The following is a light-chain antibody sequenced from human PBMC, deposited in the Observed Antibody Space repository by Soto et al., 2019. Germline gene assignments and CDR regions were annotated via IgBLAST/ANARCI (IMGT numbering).Light chain of an antibody. CDR3: SSFTTSDTYV. V-gene: IGLV2-18*02. J-gene: IGLJ1*01. CDR2: EVN. CDR1: NSYIGSYHC. Sequence: QRVLTHPPSRSGAPRRAGTIPYTGTNSYIGSYHCVSWYQQPPGAAPKLMICEVNNRPSGVPERFSGSKSGNTASLTIFGLQAEDEADYYCSSFTTSDTYVFGTGTKVTVL.